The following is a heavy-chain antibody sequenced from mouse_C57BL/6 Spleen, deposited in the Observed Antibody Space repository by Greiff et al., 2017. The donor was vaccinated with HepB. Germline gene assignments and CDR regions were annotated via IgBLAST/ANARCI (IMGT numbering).Heavy chain of an antibody. D-gene: IGHD1-1*01. CDR1: GYTFTSYW. CDR3: ARFPTTVVATGAMDY. CDR2: IHPNSGST. V-gene: IGHV1-64*01. Sequence: QVQLQQPGAELVKPGASVKLSCKASGYTFTSYWMHWVKQRPGQGLEWIGMIHPNSGSTNYNEKFKSKATLTVDKSSSTAYMQLSSLTSEDSAVYYCARFPTTVVATGAMDYWGQGTSVTVSS. J-gene: IGHJ4*01.